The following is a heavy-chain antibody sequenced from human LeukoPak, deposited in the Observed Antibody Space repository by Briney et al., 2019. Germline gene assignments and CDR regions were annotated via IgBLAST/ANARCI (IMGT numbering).Heavy chain of an antibody. CDR1: GFTFSSYS. V-gene: IGHV3-21*01. J-gene: IGHJ4*02. CDR2: ISSSSSYI. CDR3: ARTYSGYDFSQYYFDY. D-gene: IGHD5-12*01. Sequence: GRSLRLSRAASGFTFSSYSMNWVRQAPARGLEWVSSISSSSSYIYYADSVKGRFTISRDNAKNSLYLQMNSLRSEDTAVYYCARTYSGYDFSQYYFDYRGQGTLVTVSS.